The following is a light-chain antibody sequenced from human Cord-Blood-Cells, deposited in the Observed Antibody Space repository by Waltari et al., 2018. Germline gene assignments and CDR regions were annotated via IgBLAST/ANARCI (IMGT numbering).Light chain of an antibody. Sequence: QSALTQPASVSGSPGQSITIPCTGTTSDLGSSNLVSWYQQHPGNAPKLMIYEVSKRPSWVSNRFSGSKSGNTASLTISGLQAEDEADYYCCSYAGSSTNYVFGTGTKVTVL. CDR3: CSYAGSSTNYV. V-gene: IGLV2-23*02. J-gene: IGLJ1*01. CDR1: TSDLGSSNL. CDR2: EVS.